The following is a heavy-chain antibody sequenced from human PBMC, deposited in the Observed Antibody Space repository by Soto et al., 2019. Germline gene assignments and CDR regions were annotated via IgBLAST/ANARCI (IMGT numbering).Heavy chain of an antibody. J-gene: IGHJ6*02. V-gene: IGHV1-3*01. D-gene: IGHD2-15*01. CDR3: AKGGNIAVVVADYGMDV. Sequence: ASVKVSCKASGYTFSNYAMHWVRQAPGLRLEWMGWINAGNGNTKYSQKFQDRVTITRDTSASTAYMELSSLRSEDTAVYYCAKGGNIAVVVADYGMDVWGQGTTVTVSS. CDR1: GYTFSNYA. CDR2: INAGNGNT.